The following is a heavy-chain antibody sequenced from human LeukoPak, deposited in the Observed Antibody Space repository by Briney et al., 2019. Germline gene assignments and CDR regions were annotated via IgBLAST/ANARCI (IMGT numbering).Heavy chain of an antibody. Sequence: PSETLSLTCAVSGGTISSTSYYWAWISQPPGKGLKWIGTIDYSGSTYHNPSLKSRVTMSVNTSRNQFSLKLSSVDAADTAVYYCAKAGVRYFDSSGLYAFDFWGQGTTVTVSS. D-gene: IGHD3-22*01. CDR1: GGTISSTSYY. V-gene: IGHV4-39*01. CDR3: AKAGVRYFDSSGLYAFDF. CDR2: IDYSGST. J-gene: IGHJ3*01.